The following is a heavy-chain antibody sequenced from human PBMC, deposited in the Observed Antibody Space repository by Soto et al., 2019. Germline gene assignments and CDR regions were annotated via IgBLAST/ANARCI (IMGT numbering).Heavy chain of an antibody. CDR3: AKGTDYNSLKKGGLDP. CDR2: FIGSGGST. V-gene: IGHV3-23*01. J-gene: IGHJ5*02. Sequence: EVQLLESGGGLVQPGGSLRLSCAASGFTFNSYAMTWVRQAPGKGLEWVSAFIGSGGSTYYADSVRGRFTISRDNSKNTLFLQMNSLRAEDTAVYYCAKGTDYNSLKKGGLDPWGQGTLVTVSS. CDR1: GFTFNSYA. D-gene: IGHD3-10*01.